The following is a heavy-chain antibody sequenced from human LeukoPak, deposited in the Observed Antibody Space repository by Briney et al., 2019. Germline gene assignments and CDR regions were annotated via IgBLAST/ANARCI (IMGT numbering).Heavy chain of an antibody. D-gene: IGHD2-8*01. CDR2: IYTSGST. V-gene: IGHV4-4*07. Sequence: SETLSPTCTVSGGSISSYYWSWIRQPAGKGLEWIGRIYTSGSTNYNPSLKGRVTMSVDTSKNQFSLKLSSVTAADTAVYYCARAGYCTNGVCWRSFDYWGQGTLVTVSS. CDR3: ARAGYCTNGVCWRSFDY. J-gene: IGHJ4*02. CDR1: GGSISSYY.